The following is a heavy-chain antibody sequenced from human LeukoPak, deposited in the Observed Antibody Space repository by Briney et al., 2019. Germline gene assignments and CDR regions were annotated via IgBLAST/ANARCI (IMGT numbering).Heavy chain of an antibody. CDR1: GFTFSSYA. D-gene: IGHD6-13*01. V-gene: IGHV3-30*04. J-gene: IGHJ4*02. CDR2: ISYDGGNK. CDR3: ARDKAAAGIGSFDY. Sequence: GGSLRLSCAASGFTFSSYAMHWVRQAPGKGLEWVAVISYDGGNKYYADSVKGRFTISRDNSKNTLYLQMNSLRAEDTAVYYCARDKAAAGIGSFDYWGQGTLVTVSS.